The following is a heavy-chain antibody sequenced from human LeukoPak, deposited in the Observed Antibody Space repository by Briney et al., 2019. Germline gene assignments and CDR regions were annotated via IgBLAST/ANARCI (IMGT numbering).Heavy chain of an antibody. V-gene: IGHV3-48*02. D-gene: IGHD1-26*01. J-gene: IGHJ4*02. CDR2: ITASGTAM. Sequence: GGSLRLSCAASGFTFSGYSLTWVRQAPGKGLEWVSHITASGTAMFYADSVKGRFTISRDNAKNSLYLQMNSLRDEDTAVYYCASSGSYRFDYWGQGTLVTVSS. CDR3: ASSGSYRFDY. CDR1: GFTFSGYS.